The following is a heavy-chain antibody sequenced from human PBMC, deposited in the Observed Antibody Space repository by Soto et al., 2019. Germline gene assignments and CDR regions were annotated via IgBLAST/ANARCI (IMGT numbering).Heavy chain of an antibody. D-gene: IGHD6-13*01. CDR2: IIPIFGTA. V-gene: IGHV1-69*13. Sequence: SVKVSCTASGGTFSSYAISWVRQAPGQGLEWMGGIIPIFGTANYAQKFQGRVTITADESTSTAYMELSSLRSEDTAVYYCARRGYSSSWYGGGYYYYGMDVWGQGTTVTVSS. CDR3: ARRGYSSSWYGGGYYYYGMDV. J-gene: IGHJ6*02. CDR1: GGTFSSYA.